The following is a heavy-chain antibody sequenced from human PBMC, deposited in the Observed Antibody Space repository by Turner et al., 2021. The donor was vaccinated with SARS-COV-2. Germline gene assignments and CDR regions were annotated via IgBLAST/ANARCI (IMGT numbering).Heavy chain of an antibody. CDR1: GSTFSSFG. Sequence: EVQLVESGGGLVQPGGSLRLSCAASGSTFSSFGMNWVRQAPGKGLEWVSYISSSSSTIYYADSAKGRFTISRDNAKNSLYLQMNSLRAEDTAVYYCARDVYGGNFEDYWGQGTLVTVSS. J-gene: IGHJ4*02. CDR3: ARDVYGGNFEDY. D-gene: IGHD4-17*01. CDR2: ISSSSSTI. V-gene: IGHV3-48*01.